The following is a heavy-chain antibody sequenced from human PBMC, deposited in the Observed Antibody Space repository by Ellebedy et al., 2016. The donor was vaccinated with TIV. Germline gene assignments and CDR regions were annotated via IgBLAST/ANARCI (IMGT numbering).Heavy chain of an antibody. Sequence: GESLKISCAASGFTFSSYAMNWVRQAPGKGLDWVSVISGNGENPYFADSVKGRFTISRDNSKNTLHLQMNSLRAEDTAVYYCARSITMIVEDAFDIWGQGTMVTVSS. V-gene: IGHV3-23*01. D-gene: IGHD3-22*01. J-gene: IGHJ3*02. CDR1: GFTFSSYA. CDR3: ARSITMIVEDAFDI. CDR2: ISGNGENP.